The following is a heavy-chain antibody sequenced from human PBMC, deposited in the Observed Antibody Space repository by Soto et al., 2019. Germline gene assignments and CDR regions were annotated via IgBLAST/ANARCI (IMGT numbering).Heavy chain of an antibody. D-gene: IGHD1-26*01. CDR3: ARDGGRHSGGIDY. CDR1: GGTFSSYS. J-gene: IGHJ4*02. CDR2: IIPIFGTA. Sequence: QVQLVQSGAEVKKPGSSVKVSCKASGGTFSSYSINWVRQAPGQGLEWMGEIIPIFGTANYAQKFQGRVTITPDESTSTAYMALSSLRSEDTAVYYCARDGGRHSGGIDYWGQGTLVTVSS. V-gene: IGHV1-69*01.